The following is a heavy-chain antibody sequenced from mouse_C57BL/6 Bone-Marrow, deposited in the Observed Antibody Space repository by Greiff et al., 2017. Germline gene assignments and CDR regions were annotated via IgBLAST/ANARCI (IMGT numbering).Heavy chain of an antibody. J-gene: IGHJ2*01. Sequence: EVQLQQSGGGLVKPGGSLKLSCAASGFTFSSYAMSWVRQTPEKRLEWVATISDGGSYTYYPDNVKGRFTISRDNAKNNLYLQISHLKSEDTAMYYCARVGYVDYWGQGTTLTVSS. CDR3: ARVGYVDY. CDR1: GFTFSSYA. CDR2: ISDGGSYT. V-gene: IGHV5-4*01. D-gene: IGHD1-2*01.